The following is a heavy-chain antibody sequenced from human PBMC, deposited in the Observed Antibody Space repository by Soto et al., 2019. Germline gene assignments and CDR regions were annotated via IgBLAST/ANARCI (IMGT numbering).Heavy chain of an antibody. CDR3: TRLISPVAARPS. CDR1: GYIFTDYW. D-gene: IGHD2-15*01. Sequence: VECLNSSCKVSGYIFTDYWIAWVIQMPGNAPEWMGIIYPGDSDTRYSPSFKGQVTISADKSINTAYLQWSSLKSSHTAMYYCTRLISPVAARPSWGQGTLFTVSS. J-gene: IGHJ4*02. CDR2: IYPGDSDT. V-gene: IGHV5-51*01.